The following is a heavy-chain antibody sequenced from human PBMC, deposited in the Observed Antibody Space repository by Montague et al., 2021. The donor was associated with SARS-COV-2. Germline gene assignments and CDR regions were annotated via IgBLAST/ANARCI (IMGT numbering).Heavy chain of an antibody. CDR1: GFTFSSYG. V-gene: IGHV3-33*01. J-gene: IGHJ3*02. D-gene: IGHD3-10*01. CDR2: IWYDGSNK. Sequence: SLRLSCAAPGFTFSSYGMHWVRQAPGKGLEWVAVIWYDGSNKYYADSVKGRFTISRDNSKNTLYLQMNSLRAEDTAVYYCASMVRGVIDAFDIWGQGTMVTVSS. CDR3: ASMVRGVIDAFDI.